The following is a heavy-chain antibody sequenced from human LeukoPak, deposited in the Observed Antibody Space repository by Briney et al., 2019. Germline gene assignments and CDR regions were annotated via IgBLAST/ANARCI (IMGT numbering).Heavy chain of an antibody. CDR1: GFTFSSYG. J-gene: IGHJ4*02. Sequence: PGGSLRLSCAASGFTFSSYGMHWVRQAPGKGLEWVAVIWYDGSNKYYADSVKGRSTISRDNSKNTLYLQMNSLRAEDTAVYYCARGMLDYDFWSGYDYWGQGTLVTVSS. CDR2: IWYDGSNK. V-gene: IGHV3-33*01. CDR3: ARGMLDYDFWSGYDY. D-gene: IGHD3-3*01.